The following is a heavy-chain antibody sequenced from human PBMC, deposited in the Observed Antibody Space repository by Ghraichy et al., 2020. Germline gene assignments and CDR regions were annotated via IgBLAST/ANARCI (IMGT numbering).Heavy chain of an antibody. J-gene: IGHJ3*02. Sequence: GGSLRLSCAASGFTFDDYAMHWVRQAPGKGLEWVSLISGDGGSTYYADSVKGRFTISRDNSKNSLYLQMNSLRTEDTALSYCAKEREGGAPIWGQGTMVTVSS. CDR2: ISGDGGST. V-gene: IGHV3-43*02. CDR1: GFTFDDYA. CDR3: AKEREGGAPI. D-gene: IGHD1-26*01.